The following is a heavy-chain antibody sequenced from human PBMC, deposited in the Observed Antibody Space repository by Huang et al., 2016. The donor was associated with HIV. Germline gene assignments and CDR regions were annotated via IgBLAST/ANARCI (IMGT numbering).Heavy chain of an antibody. V-gene: IGHV3-13*01. CDR2: IGTAGDT. D-gene: IGHD4-17*01. J-gene: IGHJ4*02. Sequence: EVQLVESGGGLVQPGGSLRLSCAASGFIFSSYDMQWVRKVTVKGLEWVSSIGTAGDTYYPGSVKGRFTISRDNAKNSLYLQMNSLRAGDTAMYYCARVGDYGDYRCDHWGQGTLVTVSP. CDR3: ARVGDYGDYRCDH. CDR1: GFIFSSYD.